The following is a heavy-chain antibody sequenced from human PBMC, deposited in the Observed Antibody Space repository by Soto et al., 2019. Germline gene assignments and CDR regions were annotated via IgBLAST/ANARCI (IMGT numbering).Heavy chain of an antibody. CDR3: ARGSRYSFDH. J-gene: IGHJ4*02. V-gene: IGHV1-2*04. D-gene: IGHD3-16*02. CDR2: INPNTGGT. Sequence: QVQVVQSGAEVKKPGASVTVSCKASGYTFTAYYVHWVRQAPGQGLEWMGWINPNTGGTKFVPKFQGWVTMSTDTSISSAYMEVSRLRADDTAVYSCARGSRYSFDHWGQGTLITVS. CDR1: GYTFTAYY.